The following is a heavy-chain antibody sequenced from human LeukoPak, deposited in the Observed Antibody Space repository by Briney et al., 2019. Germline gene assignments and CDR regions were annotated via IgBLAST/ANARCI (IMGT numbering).Heavy chain of an antibody. Sequence: SETLSLTCTVSGGSISSYYWRWIRQPPGKGLEWIGYIYYSGSTNYNPSLKSRVTISVDTSKNQSSLKLSSVTAADTAVYYCARHPSNYGSWFVPWGQGTLVTVSS. CDR3: ARHPSNYGSWFVP. J-gene: IGHJ5*02. CDR1: GGSISSYY. CDR2: IYYSGST. V-gene: IGHV4-59*08. D-gene: IGHD4-17*01.